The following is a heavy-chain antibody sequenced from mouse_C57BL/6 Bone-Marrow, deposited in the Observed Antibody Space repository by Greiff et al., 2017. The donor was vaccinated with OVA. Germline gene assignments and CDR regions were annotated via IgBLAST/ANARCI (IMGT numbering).Heavy chain of an antibody. D-gene: IGHD1-1*01. Sequence: EVMLVESGGDLVKPGGSLKLSCAASGFTFSSYGMSWVRQTPDKRLAWVATISSGGSYTYYPDSVKGRFTISRDNANNTLSLQMSFLKSEDTAMYHCARQYYVRSSDLDYWGQGISRTVSS. CDR2: ISSGGSYT. V-gene: IGHV5-6*01. J-gene: IGHJ2*02. CDR3: ARQYYVRSSDLDY. CDR1: GFTFSSYG.